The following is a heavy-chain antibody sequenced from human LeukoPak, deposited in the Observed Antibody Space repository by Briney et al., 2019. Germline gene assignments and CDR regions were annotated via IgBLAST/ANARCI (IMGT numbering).Heavy chain of an antibody. CDR2: INTDGSST. D-gene: IGHD5-12*01. J-gene: IGHJ4*02. V-gene: IGHV3-74*01. Sequence: GGSLRLSCAPSGFTFSSYWMHWVRRAPGKGLVWVSRINTDGSSTIYADSVKGRFTISRDNAKNTLYLQMNSLRAEDTAVYYCTRGYVGIDYWGQGTLVTVSS. CDR1: GFTFSSYW. CDR3: TRGYVGIDY.